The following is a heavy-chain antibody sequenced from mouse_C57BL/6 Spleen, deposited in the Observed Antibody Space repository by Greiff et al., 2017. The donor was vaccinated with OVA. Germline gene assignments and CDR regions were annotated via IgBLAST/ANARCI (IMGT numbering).Heavy chain of an antibody. CDR1: GYAFSSYW. Sequence: QVQLQQSGAELVKPGASVKISCKASGYAFSSYWMNWVKQRPGQGLEWIGQIYPGDGDTNYAGKFKGKATLTADKSSSTAYMQHSSLTSEDSAVYVCARSEDYDGVGYWGQGTTLTVSS. CDR2: IYPGDGDT. CDR3: ARSEDYDGVGY. D-gene: IGHD2-4*01. V-gene: IGHV1-80*01. J-gene: IGHJ2*01.